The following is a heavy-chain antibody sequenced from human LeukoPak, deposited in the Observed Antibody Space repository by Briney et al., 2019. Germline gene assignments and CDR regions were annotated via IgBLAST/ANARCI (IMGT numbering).Heavy chain of an antibody. Sequence: GGSLRLSCAASGFTFTTYALHWVRQAPGKGLEWVAVISYDGTNKYYADSVKGRFTISRDNSKNTLSLQVNSLGTEDTAFYYCAKDIAAGSNWFNWFDPWGQGTLVTVSS. CDR1: GFTFTTYA. V-gene: IGHV3-30-3*01. D-gene: IGHD6-13*01. J-gene: IGHJ5*02. CDR3: AKDIAAGSNWFNWFDP. CDR2: ISYDGTNK.